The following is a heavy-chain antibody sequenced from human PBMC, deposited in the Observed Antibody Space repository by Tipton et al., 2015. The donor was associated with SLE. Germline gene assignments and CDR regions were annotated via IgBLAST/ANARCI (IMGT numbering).Heavy chain of an antibody. CDR3: TRVSGYSSGWEYYFDY. J-gene: IGHJ4*02. Sequence: SLRLSCTASGFTFGDYAMSWVRQAPGKGLEWVGFIRSKAYGGTTEYAASVKGRFTISRDDSKSIAYLQMNSLKTEDTAVYYCTRVSGYSSGWEYYFDYWGQGTLVTVSS. V-gene: IGHV3-49*04. D-gene: IGHD6-19*01. CDR2: IRSKAYGGTT. CDR1: GFTFGDYA.